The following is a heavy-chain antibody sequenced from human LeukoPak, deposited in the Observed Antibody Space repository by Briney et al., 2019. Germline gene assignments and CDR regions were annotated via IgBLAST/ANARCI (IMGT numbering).Heavy chain of an antibody. V-gene: IGHV3-7*01. J-gene: IGHJ4*02. CDR2: MKQDGREK. D-gene: IGHD3-22*01. CDR3: ARDLRSSGYYAFDY. Sequence: GGSLRLSCVASGFIFSNYWMSWVRQVPGKGLEWVANMKQDGREKYLVDSVKGRFTISRDNAKNSLYLQMNSLRAEDTAVYYCARDLRSSGYYAFDYWGQGTLVTVSS. CDR1: GFIFSNYW.